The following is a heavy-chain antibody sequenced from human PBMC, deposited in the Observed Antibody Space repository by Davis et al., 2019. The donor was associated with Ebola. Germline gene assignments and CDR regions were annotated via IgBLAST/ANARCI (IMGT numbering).Heavy chain of an antibody. D-gene: IGHD6-19*01. V-gene: IGHV3-30*18. Sequence: GESLKISCAASGFTFSSYGMHWVRQAPGKGLEWVAVISYDGSNKYYADSVKGRFTISRDNSKNTLYLQMNSLRAEDTAVYYCAKEAQWLVHYFDYWGQGTLVTVSS. CDR1: GFTFSSYG. J-gene: IGHJ4*02. CDR3: AKEAQWLVHYFDY. CDR2: ISYDGSNK.